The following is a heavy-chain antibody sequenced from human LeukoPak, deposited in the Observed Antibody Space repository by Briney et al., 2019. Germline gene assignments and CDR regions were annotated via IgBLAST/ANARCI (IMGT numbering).Heavy chain of an antibody. V-gene: IGHV1-46*01. D-gene: IGHD6-19*01. CDR3: ARWKGIAVAGDYYYYYMDV. CDR2: INSSGGST. CDR1: GYIFTSYN. J-gene: IGHJ6*03. Sequence: ASVKVSCKASGYIFTSYNMYWVRQAPGQGLEWMGIINSSGGSTNYAQKLQGRVTITRNTSISTAYMELSSLRSEDTAVYYCARWKGIAVAGDYYYYYMDVWGKGTTVTVSS.